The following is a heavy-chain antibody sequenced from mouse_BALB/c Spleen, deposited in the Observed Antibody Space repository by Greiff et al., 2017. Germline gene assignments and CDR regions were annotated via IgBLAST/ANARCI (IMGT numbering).Heavy chain of an antibody. Sequence: QVQLQQPGAELVKPGASVKLSCKASGYTFTSYWMHWVKQRPGQGLEWIGEIDPSDSYTNYNQKFKGKATLTVDKSSSTAYMELSSLTSEDSAVYYCAREEGPLYAMDYWGQGTSVTVSS. V-gene: IGHV1-69*02. D-gene: IGHD3-3*01. J-gene: IGHJ4*01. CDR3: AREEGPLYAMDY. CDR1: GYTFTSYW. CDR2: IDPSDSYT.